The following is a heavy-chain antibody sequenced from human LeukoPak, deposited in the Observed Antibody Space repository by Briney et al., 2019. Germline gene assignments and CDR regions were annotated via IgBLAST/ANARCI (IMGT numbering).Heavy chain of an antibody. CDR3: ARDGTGNWFDP. CDR1: GGSFSGYY. V-gene: IGHV4-34*01. J-gene: IGHJ5*02. CDR2: INHSGST. D-gene: IGHD1-7*01. Sequence: SETLSLTCAVYGGSFSGYYWSWIRQPPGKGLEWIGEINHSGSTNYNPSLKSRVTISVDTSKNQFSLKLSSVTAADTAVYYCARDGTGNWFDPWGQGTPVTVSS.